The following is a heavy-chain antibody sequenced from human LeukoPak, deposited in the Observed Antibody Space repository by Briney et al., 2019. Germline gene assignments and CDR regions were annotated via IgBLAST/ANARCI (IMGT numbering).Heavy chain of an antibody. CDR1: GFTLSNYA. V-gene: IGHV3-30*04. CDR2: ISYDGNNK. CDR3: ARLTSPAASDF. D-gene: IGHD2-2*01. Sequence: PGRSLRLSCAASGFTLSNYAFHWVSQAPGKGLEWVAVISYDGNNKYYADSVKGRFTISRDNSKNTLYVQMNSLRAEDTAVYYCARLTSPAASDFWGRATLVTVSS. J-gene: IGHJ4*02.